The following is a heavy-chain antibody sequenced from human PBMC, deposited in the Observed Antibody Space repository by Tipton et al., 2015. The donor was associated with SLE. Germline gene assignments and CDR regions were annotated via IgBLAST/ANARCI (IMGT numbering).Heavy chain of an antibody. Sequence: TLSLTCNVSGASISDTSYYWAWIRQPPGKGLEWIGSIYDAGTYYSPSLKSRVTISLDPPKNQFSLKLTSVTAADTAVYYCARGMVTWRGAIIGVDVWGQGTTVNVSS. D-gene: IGHD2-21*02. J-gene: IGHJ6*02. CDR1: GASISDTSYY. CDR3: ARGMVTWRGAIIGVDV. V-gene: IGHV4-39*07. CDR2: IYDAGT.